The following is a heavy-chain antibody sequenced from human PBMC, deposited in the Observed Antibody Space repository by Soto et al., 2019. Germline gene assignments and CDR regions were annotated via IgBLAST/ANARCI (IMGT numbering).Heavy chain of an antibody. Sequence: GGSLRLSCAVSGFTINSHAMGWVRQAPGKGLEWVSAIGPRGRDTYFADSVKGRFTISRDNSKNTVSLQMNSLRAEDTAVYYRAILGGTYYAFDFWGQGTLVTVSS. CDR1: GFTINSHA. V-gene: IGHV3-23*01. J-gene: IGHJ3*01. CDR3: AILGGTYYAFDF. D-gene: IGHD1-26*01. CDR2: IGPRGRDT.